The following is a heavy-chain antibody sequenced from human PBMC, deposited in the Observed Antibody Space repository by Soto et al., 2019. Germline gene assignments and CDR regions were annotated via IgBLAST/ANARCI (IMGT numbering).Heavy chain of an antibody. Sequence: QVQLQQWGAGLLKPSETLSLTCAVYGGSFSGYYWTWIRQPPGTGLEWIGEINHGGSTNYNPSLKGRVTVAVDTSKNQSSLKLTSVTAADTAVYYCARDKITGLFDYWGQGTLVTVSS. J-gene: IGHJ4*02. CDR3: ARDKITGLFDY. CDR2: INHGGST. CDR1: GGSFSGYY. D-gene: IGHD2-8*02. V-gene: IGHV4-34*01.